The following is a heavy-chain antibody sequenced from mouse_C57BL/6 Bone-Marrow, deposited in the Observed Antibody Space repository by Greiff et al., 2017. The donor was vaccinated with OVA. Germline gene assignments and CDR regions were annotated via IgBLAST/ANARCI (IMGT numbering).Heavy chain of an antibody. V-gene: IGHV14-4*01. CDR2: IAPENGDT. CDR3: TFYWGFAY. CDR1: GFNIKDDY. Sequence: EVKVVESGAELVRPGASVKLSCTASGFNIKDDYMHWVKPRPEQGLEWIGWIAPENGDTEYASKFQGKATITADTSSNTAYLQRSSLTSEDTAVYYCTFYWGFAYWGQGTLVTVSA. J-gene: IGHJ3*01. D-gene: IGHD2-1*01.